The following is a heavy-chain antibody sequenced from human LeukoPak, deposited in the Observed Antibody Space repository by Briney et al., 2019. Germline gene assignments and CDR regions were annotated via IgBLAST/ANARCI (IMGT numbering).Heavy chain of an antibody. J-gene: IGHJ4*02. CDR3: ARGRYYGSGSWDY. CDR1: GGSISSYY. V-gene: IGHV4-59*01. Sequence: SETLSLTCTVSGGSISSYYWSWIRQPPGKGLEWIGYIYYSGGTNYNPSLKSRVTISVDTSKNQFSLKLSSVTAADTAVYYCARGRYYGSGSWDYWGQGTLVTVSS. CDR2: IYYSGGT. D-gene: IGHD3-10*01.